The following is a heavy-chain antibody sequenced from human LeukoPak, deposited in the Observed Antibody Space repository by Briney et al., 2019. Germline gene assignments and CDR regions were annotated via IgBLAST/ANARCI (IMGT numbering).Heavy chain of an antibody. CDR3: AKEAWFGEFFDY. V-gene: IGHV3-23*01. CDR1: GFTFTSYA. Sequence: GGSLRLSCEASGFTFTSYAMSWVRQAPGKGLEWVSAISGSGENTYYADSVKGRFTISRDNSKNTLYLQMNSLRAEDTAVYYCAKEAWFGEFFDYWGQGTLVTVSS. CDR2: ISGSGENT. D-gene: IGHD3-10*01. J-gene: IGHJ4*02.